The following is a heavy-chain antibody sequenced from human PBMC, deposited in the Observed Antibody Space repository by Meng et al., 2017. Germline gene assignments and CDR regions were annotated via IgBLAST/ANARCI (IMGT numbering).Heavy chain of an antibody. V-gene: IGHV1-2*02. Sequence: ASVKVSCKASGYTFTGYYMHWVRQAPGQGLEWMGWINPNSGGTNYAQKVQGRVTMTRDTSISTAYMELSRLRSDDTAVYCCARGKFGELFDYWGQGTLVTVSS. D-gene: IGHD3-10*01. CDR2: INPNSGGT. CDR1: GYTFTGYY. CDR3: ARGKFGELFDY. J-gene: IGHJ4*02.